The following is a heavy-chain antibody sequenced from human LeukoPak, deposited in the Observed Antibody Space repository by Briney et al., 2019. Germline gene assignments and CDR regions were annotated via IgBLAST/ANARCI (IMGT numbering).Heavy chain of an antibody. J-gene: IGHJ4*02. Sequence: SETLSLTCTVSGGSISSYYWSWIRQPAGKGLERIGRIYTSGSTNYNPSLKSRVTISLDKSKNQFSLHLSSVTAADTAVYYCARAPLRYCSGGSCYSDFDYWGQGTLVTVSS. CDR1: GGSISSYY. V-gene: IGHV4-4*07. D-gene: IGHD2-15*01. CDR3: ARAPLRYCSGGSCYSDFDY. CDR2: IYTSGST.